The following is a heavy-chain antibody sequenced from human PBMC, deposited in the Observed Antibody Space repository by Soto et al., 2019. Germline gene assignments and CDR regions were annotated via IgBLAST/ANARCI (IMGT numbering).Heavy chain of an antibody. CDR3: ARDLDIRITIFGVVHSYYYYGMDV. D-gene: IGHD3-3*01. V-gene: IGHV1-46*01. CDR2: INPSGGST. J-gene: IGHJ6*02. Sequence: ASVKVSCKASGYTFTSYYMHWVRQAPGQGLEWMGIINPSGGSTSYAQKFQGRVTMTRDTSTSTVYMELSSLRSEDTAVYYCARDLDIRITIFGVVHSYYYYGMDVWGQGTTVTVSS. CDR1: GYTFTSYY.